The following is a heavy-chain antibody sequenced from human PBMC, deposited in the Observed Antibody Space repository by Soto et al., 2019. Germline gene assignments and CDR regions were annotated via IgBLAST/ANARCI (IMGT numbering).Heavy chain of an antibody. CDR2: ISGSGGST. CDR3: AKDEGMAVAGL. D-gene: IGHD6-19*01. CDR1: GFTFSNAW. V-gene: IGHV3-23*01. J-gene: IGHJ4*02. Sequence: GGSLRLSCAASGFTFSNAWMNWVRQAPGKGLEWVSAISGSGGSTYYADSVKGRFTISRDNSKNTLYLQMNSLRAEDTAVYYCAKDEGMAVAGLWGQGTLVTVSS.